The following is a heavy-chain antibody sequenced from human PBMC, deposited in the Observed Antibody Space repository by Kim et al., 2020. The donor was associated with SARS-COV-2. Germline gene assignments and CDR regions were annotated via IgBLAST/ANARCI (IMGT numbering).Heavy chain of an antibody. D-gene: IGHD3-10*01. CDR2: T. CDR3: AREAGSGSYYN. V-gene: IGHV1-46*01. J-gene: IGHJ4*02. Sequence: TSYAQKFQGRVTMTRDTSTSTVYMELSSLRSEDTAVYYCAREAGSGSYYNWGQGTLVTVSS.